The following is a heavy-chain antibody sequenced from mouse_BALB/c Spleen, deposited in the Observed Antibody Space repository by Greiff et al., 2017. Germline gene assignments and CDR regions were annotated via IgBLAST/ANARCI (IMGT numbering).Heavy chain of an antibody. CDR2: IRNKANGYTT. J-gene: IGHJ2*01. V-gene: IGHV7-3*02. CDR3: AREGYYFGFDY. Sequence: DVKLVESGGGLVQPGGSLRLSCATSGFTFTDYYMSWVRQPPGKALEWLGFIRNKANGYTTEYSASVKGRFTISRDNSQSILYLQMNTLRAEDSATYYCAREGYYFGFDYWGQGTTLTVSS. CDR1: GFTFTDYY. D-gene: IGHD2-1*01.